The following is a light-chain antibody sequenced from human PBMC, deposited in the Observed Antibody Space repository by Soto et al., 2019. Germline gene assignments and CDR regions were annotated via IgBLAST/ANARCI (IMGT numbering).Light chain of an antibody. CDR1: QSVGST. CDR2: DTS. Sequence: EIVLTQSPAALSVSPGERVTLSCWASQSVGSTLNWYQQRPGQAPRLLIYDTSIRATGIPARFSGSGSGTEFPLTIASLQSEDFGVYYCQRFNRWPLSFGGGTKVEI. J-gene: IGKJ4*01. CDR3: QRFNRWPLS. V-gene: IGKV3-15*01.